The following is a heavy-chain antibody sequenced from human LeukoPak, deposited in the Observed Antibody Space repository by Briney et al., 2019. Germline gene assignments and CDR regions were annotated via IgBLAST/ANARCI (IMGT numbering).Heavy chain of an antibody. CDR2: ISDIGSI. CDR3: AGHHPRNTVDF. CDR1: GGSISSYY. V-gene: IGHV4-59*08. J-gene: IGHJ4*02. Sequence: SETLSLTCTVSGGSISSYYWSWIRQPPGKGLEWIAYISDIGSINYNPSLKSRVTISLDTSKNQFSLKLSSATAADTAVSYCAGHHPRNTVDFWGQGTLVTVSS. D-gene: IGHD2/OR15-2a*01.